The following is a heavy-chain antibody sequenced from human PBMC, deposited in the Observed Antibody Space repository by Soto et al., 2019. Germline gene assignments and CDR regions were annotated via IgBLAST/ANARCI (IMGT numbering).Heavy chain of an antibody. CDR1: GGSISSYY. Sequence: PSETLSLTCTVSGGSISSYYWSWIRQPPGKGLEWIGYIYYSGSTNYNPSLKSRVTISVDTSKNQFSLKLSSVTAADTAVYYCARDSQYDFWSGYWGYQGYGMDVWGQGTTVTVSS. CDR2: IYYSGST. D-gene: IGHD3-3*01. V-gene: IGHV4-59*01. CDR3: ARDSQYDFWSGYWGYQGYGMDV. J-gene: IGHJ6*02.